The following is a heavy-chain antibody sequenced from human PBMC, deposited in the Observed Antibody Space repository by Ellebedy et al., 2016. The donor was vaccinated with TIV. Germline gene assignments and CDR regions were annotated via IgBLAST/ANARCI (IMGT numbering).Heavy chain of an antibody. V-gene: IGHV3-23*01. Sequence: GESLKISCAASGFTFSIYAMSWVRQAPGKGLEWVSLISGSGDSTYFADSVKGRFTISRDNSKNTLYLQLSSLRAEDTAVYYCSFKGVATRVYWGQGTLVTVSS. CDR3: SFKGVATRVY. D-gene: IGHD4-23*01. CDR2: ISGSGDST. CDR1: GFTFSIYA. J-gene: IGHJ4*02.